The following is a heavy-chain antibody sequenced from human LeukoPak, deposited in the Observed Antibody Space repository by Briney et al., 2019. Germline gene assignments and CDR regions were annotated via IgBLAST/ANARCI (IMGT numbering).Heavy chain of an antibody. Sequence: GASVKVSCKASGGTFSSYAIGWGRQAPGQGLEWMGRIIPTFGTANYAQKFQGRVTITTDESTSTAYMELSSLRSEDTAVYYCARDRIVGARPNGAFDSWGQGTMVTVSS. CDR1: GGTFSSYA. CDR2: IIPTFGTA. CDR3: ARDRIVGARPNGAFDS. V-gene: IGHV1-69*05. J-gene: IGHJ3*02. D-gene: IGHD1-26*01.